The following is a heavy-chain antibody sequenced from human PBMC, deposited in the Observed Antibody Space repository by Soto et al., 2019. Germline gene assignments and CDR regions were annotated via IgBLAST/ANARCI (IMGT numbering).Heavy chain of an antibody. CDR1: GFTFSSYW. Sequence: PGGSLRLSCAASGFTFSSYWMHWVRQAPGKGLVWVSRINSDGSSTSYADSVKGRFTISRDNAKNTLYLQMNSLRAEDTAVYYCAREWVGVVVVPVRDFDYWGQGT. D-gene: IGHD2-2*01. J-gene: IGHJ4*02. CDR3: AREWVGVVVVPVRDFDY. V-gene: IGHV3-74*01. CDR2: INSDGSST.